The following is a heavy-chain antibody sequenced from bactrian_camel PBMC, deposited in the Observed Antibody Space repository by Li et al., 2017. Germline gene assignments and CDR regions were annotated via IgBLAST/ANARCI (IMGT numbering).Heavy chain of an antibody. CDR2: ISTGGGST. J-gene: IGHJ4*01. V-gene: IGHV3S1*01. CDR1: GDTYC. D-gene: IGHD3*01. CDR3: AADPRGSGY. Sequence: HVQLVESGGGAVQAGGSLRLSCAASGDTYCMGWFHQAPGKEREGVAAISTGGGSTYYSVSAAGRFAISQDNAKNMLYLQMNSLKTEDTAVYHCAADPRGSGYWGQGTQVTVS.